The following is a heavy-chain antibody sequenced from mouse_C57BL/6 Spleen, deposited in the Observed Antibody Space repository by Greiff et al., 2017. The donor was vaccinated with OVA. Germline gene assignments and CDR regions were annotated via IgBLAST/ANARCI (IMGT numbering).Heavy chain of an antibody. V-gene: IGHV14-3*01. Sequence: EVKLLESVAELVRPGASVQLSCTASGFNINNTYMHWVKQRPEQGLEWIGRIDPANGNTKYAPKFQGKATITADTSSNTAYLQLSSLTSEDTAIYYCARKSNLDWYFDYWGQGTTLTVSS. D-gene: IGHD4-1*01. J-gene: IGHJ2*01. CDR3: ARKSNLDWYFDY. CDR2: IDPANGNT. CDR1: GFNINNTY.